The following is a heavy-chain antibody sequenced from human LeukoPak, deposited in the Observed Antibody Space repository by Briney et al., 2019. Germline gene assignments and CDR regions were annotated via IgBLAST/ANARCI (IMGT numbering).Heavy chain of an antibody. CDR1: GGSISSYY. V-gene: IGHV4-4*07. Sequence: PSETLSLTCTVSGGSISSYYWSWIRQPAGKGLDWIGRFYSSGTTNYNPSLKSRVAMSLDTSKNQFSLTLSSVTAADTAVYYCARSGDYDRKDAFDIWGHGTMVTVSS. CDR3: ARSGDYDRKDAFDI. D-gene: IGHD4-17*01. J-gene: IGHJ3*02. CDR2: FYSSGTT.